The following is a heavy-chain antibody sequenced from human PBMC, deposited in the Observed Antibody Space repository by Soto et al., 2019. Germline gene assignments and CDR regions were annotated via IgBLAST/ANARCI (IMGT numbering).Heavy chain of an antibody. D-gene: IGHD3-10*02. CDR2: IYHSGST. CDR1: GGSISSGGYS. V-gene: IGHV4-30-2*01. Sequence: QLQLQESGSGLVKPSQTLSLTCAVSGGSISSGGYSWNWIRQPPGMGLEWIGYIYHSGSTYYNPSLKSRVTISLDTSKNQFSLKLTSVTAADTAVYYCARSMSPSQGYFDYWGQGTLVTVSS. J-gene: IGHJ4*02. CDR3: ARSMSPSQGYFDY.